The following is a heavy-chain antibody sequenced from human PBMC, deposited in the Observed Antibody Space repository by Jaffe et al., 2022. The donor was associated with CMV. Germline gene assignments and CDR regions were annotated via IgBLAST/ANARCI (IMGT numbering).Heavy chain of an antibody. J-gene: IGHJ4*02. Sequence: EVQLVESGGGLVKPGGSLRLSCAASGFTFSSYSMNWVRQAPGKGLEWVSSISSSSSYIYYADSVKGRFTISRDNAKNSLYLQMNSLRAEDTAVYYCARETYYYDSSGYYGGYYFDYWGQGTLVTVSS. V-gene: IGHV3-21*01. CDR1: GFTFSSYS. CDR2: ISSSSSYI. D-gene: IGHD3-22*01. CDR3: ARETYYYDSSGYYGGYYFDY.